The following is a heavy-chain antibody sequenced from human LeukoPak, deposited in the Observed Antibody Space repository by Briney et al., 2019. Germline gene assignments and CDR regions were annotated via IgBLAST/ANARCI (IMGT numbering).Heavy chain of an antibody. J-gene: IGHJ3*02. CDR3: ARDKSVLLWFGELYDAFDI. V-gene: IGHV1-3*01. D-gene: IGHD3-10*01. CDR1: GYTFTSYA. Sequence: GASVKVSCKASGYTFTSYAMRWVRQAPGQRLEWMGWINAGNGNTKYSQKFQGRVTITRDTSASTAYMELSSLRSEDTAVYYCARDKSVLLWFGELYDAFDIWGQGTMVTVSS. CDR2: INAGNGNT.